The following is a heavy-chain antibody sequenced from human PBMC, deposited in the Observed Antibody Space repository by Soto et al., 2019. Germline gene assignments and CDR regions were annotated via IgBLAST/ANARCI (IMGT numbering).Heavy chain of an antibody. CDR1: GFTFSSYG. CDR3: AGHCSGCSCYSDEDAFDI. D-gene: IGHD2-15*01. CDR2: ISYDGSNK. V-gene: IGHV3-30*03. Sequence: WGSLRLSCAASGFTFSSYGMHWVRQAPGKGLEWVAVISYDGSNKYYADSVKGRFTISRDNSKNTLYLQMNSLRAEDTAVYYCAGHCSGCSCYSDEDAFDIWGQGTMVTVSS. J-gene: IGHJ3*02.